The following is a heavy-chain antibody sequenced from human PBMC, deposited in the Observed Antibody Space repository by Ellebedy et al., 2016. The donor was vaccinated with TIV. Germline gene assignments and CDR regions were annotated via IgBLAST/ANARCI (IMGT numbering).Heavy chain of an antibody. CDR3: ATFRGLSAFDV. V-gene: IGHV4-39*07. D-gene: IGHD3-16*01. CDR1: GGSISSSDYY. J-gene: IGHJ3*01. Sequence: MPSETLSLTCSVSGGSISSSDYYWGWIRRPPGKGLEWIGSIYYSGSTYYNPSLKSRVTISVDTSKNQFSLTLNSVTAADTAVYYCATFRGLSAFDVWGQGIMVTVSS. CDR2: IYYSGST.